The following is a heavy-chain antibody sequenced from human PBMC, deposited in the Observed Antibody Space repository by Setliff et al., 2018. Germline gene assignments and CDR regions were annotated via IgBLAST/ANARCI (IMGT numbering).Heavy chain of an antibody. Sequence: GSLRLSCAASGFTFRDYSMVWVRQVPGKGLEWVAGVIQVGAGVYADSMKGRSTISRDNSKNTFFLQVNYVRVDDTATYYCAKDRVNDGFWDFDSWGQGTLVTVSS. V-gene: IGHV3-23*01. CDR3: AKDRVNDGFWDFDS. CDR2: VIQVGAG. D-gene: IGHD1-26*01. CDR1: GFTFRDYS. J-gene: IGHJ4*02.